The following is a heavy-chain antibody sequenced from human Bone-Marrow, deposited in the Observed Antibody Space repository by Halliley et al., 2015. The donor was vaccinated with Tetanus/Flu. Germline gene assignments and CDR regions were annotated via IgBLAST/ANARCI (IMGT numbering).Heavy chain of an antibody. CDR2: TFHSGAT. D-gene: IGHD3-3*01. CDR3: VANGFYSLEY. J-gene: IGHJ4*02. V-gene: IGHV4-4*01. Sequence: PGKGLEWIGETFHSGATTYTPSLESRVPISVDKSENQIPLNLNSVSAADTAVYFCVANGFYSLEYWGQGILVTVSS.